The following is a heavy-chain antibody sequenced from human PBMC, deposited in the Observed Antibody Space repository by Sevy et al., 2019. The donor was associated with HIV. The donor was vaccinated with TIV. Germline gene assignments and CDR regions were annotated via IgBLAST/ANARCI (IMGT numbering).Heavy chain of an antibody. CDR3: AREPSLLYGSGSYPAY. V-gene: IGHV3-33*01. CDR2: IWYDGSNK. Sequence: GGSLRLSCAASGFTFSSYGMHWVRQAPGKGLEWVAVIWYDGSNKYYADSVKGRFTISRDNSKNRLYLQMNSLRAEDTAVYYCAREPSLLYGSGSYPAYWGQGTLVTVSS. J-gene: IGHJ4*02. CDR1: GFTFSSYG. D-gene: IGHD3-10*01.